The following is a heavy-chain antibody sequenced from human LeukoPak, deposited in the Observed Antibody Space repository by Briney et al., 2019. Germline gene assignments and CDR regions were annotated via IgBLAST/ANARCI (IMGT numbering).Heavy chain of an antibody. J-gene: IGHJ4*02. CDR2: IYPGDSDA. CDR1: GYSFTTYS. D-gene: IGHD5-12*01. V-gene: IGHV5-51*01. Sequence: GESLKISCKGSGYSFTTYSIGWVRQMPGKGLEWMGIIYPGDSDARYSPSFQGQVTILVDKSISTAYLQWSSLKASDTAMYYCAGGYSGYDQIDYWGQGTQVTVFS. CDR3: AGGYSGYDQIDY.